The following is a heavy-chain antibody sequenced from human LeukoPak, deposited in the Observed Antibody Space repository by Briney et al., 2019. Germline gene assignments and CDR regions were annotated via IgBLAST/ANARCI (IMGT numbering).Heavy chain of an antibody. J-gene: IGHJ3*02. D-gene: IGHD1-26*01. CDR1: GYSFTNYW. CDR3: ARHPGSPYSGNYVARGAFDI. V-gene: IGHV5-51*01. Sequence: GESLKISCKGSGYSFTNYWIGWVRQMPGKGLEWMGIIYPGDSDTRYSPSFQGQVTISADKSISTAYLQWSSLKASDSAMYYCARHPGSPYSGNYVARGAFDIWGQGTMVTVSS. CDR2: IYPGDSDT.